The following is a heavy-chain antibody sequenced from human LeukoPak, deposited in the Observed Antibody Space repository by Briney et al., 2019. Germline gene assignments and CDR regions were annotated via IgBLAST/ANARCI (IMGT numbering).Heavy chain of an antibody. CDR3: ARGSDQLYHDFWSGYLTAGEYYFDY. V-gene: IGHV1-18*01. Sequence: ASVKVSCKASGYTFTSYGISWVRQAPGQGLEWMGWISAYNGNTNYAQKLQGRVTMTTDTSTSTAYMELRSLRSDDTAVYYCARGSDQLYHDFWSGYLTAGEYYFDYWGQGTLVTVSS. J-gene: IGHJ4*02. CDR1: GYTFTSYG. D-gene: IGHD3-3*01. CDR2: ISAYNGNT.